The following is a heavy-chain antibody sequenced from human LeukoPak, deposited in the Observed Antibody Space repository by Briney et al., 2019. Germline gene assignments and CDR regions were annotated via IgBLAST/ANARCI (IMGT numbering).Heavy chain of an antibody. CDR2: IKQDGSEK. CDR1: GFTFSSYW. CDR3: ARHMGYCSSTSCYTDPYFDY. J-gene: IGHJ4*02. Sequence: PGGSLRLSCAASGFTFSSYWMNWVRQAPGKGLEWVANIKQDGSEKYYVDSVKGRFTISRDNAKNSLYLQMNSLRAEDTAVYYCARHMGYCSSTSCYTDPYFDYWGQGTLVTVSS. D-gene: IGHD2-2*02. V-gene: IGHV3-7*01.